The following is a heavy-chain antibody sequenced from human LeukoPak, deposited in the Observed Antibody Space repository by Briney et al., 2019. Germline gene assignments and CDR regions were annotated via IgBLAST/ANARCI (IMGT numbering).Heavy chain of an antibody. CDR2: ISGSGGST. J-gene: IGHJ4*02. D-gene: IGHD6-19*01. Sequence: PGGSLRLSCAASGFTFSNYAMSWVRQVPGKGLEWVSTISGSGGSTYYADPLKGRFSISRDNSKNTLFLQMKSLRAEDTAGYYCAKERGYTSGLGTLDYWGQGTLVTVS. V-gene: IGHV3-23*01. CDR1: GFTFSNYA. CDR3: AKERGYTSGLGTLDY.